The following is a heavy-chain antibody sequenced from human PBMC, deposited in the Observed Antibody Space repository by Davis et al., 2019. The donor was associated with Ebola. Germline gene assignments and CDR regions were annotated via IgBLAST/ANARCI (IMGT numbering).Heavy chain of an antibody. CDR1: GYTFTGYY. CDR3: AQIRDIVVVPAVHNWFDP. CDR2: INPNSGGT. Sequence: ASVKVSCKASGYTFTGYYMHWVRQAPGQGLEWMGWINPNSGGTNYAQKFQGRVTMTRDTSISTAYMELSRLRSDDTAVYYCAQIRDIVVVPAVHNWFDPWGQGTLVTVSS. J-gene: IGHJ5*02. V-gene: IGHV1-2*02. D-gene: IGHD2-2*01.